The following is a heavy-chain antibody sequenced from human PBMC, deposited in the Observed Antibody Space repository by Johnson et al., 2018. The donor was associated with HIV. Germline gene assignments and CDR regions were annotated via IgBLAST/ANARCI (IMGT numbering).Heavy chain of an antibody. CDR2: ISSAGTDK. V-gene: IGHV3-30*03. CDR3: ASGGSRYSGSYLSDAFDI. J-gene: IGHJ3*02. Sequence: QVQLVESGGGVVQPGSSLRLSCAVSGFTFSSFGMHWVRQAPGKGLEWMAVISSAGTDKYYADSVKGRFTISRDNSKNTLYLQMNSLRAEDTAVYYCASGGSRYSGSYLSDAFDIWGQGTMVTVSS. D-gene: IGHD1-26*01. CDR1: GFTFSSFG.